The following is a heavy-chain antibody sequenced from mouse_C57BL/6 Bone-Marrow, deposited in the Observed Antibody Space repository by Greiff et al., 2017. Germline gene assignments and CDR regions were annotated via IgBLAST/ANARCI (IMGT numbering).Heavy chain of an antibody. CDR3: ARSPYDYDVAY. Sequence: QVQLQQPGAELVKPGASVKMSCKASGYTFTSYWIPWVKQRPGQGLEWIGDIYPGSGSTNYNEKFKSKATLTVDTSSSTAYLQLSSLTSEDSAVYYCARSPYDYDVAYWGQGTLVTVSA. CDR1: GYTFTSYW. V-gene: IGHV1-55*01. CDR2: IYPGSGST. J-gene: IGHJ3*01. D-gene: IGHD2-4*01.